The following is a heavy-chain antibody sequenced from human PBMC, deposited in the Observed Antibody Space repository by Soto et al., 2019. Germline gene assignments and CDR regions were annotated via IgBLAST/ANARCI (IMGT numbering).Heavy chain of an antibody. V-gene: IGHV1-3*01. D-gene: IGHD3-3*01. J-gene: IGHJ6*03. Sequence: QVQLVQSGAEVKKPGASVKVSCKASGYTFTSYAMHWVRQAPGQRLEWMGWINAGNGNTKYSQKFQGRVTITRDTSASTAYMELSSLRSEDTAVYYCARDDCWSGYSSNYYYYYMDVWGKGTTVTVSS. CDR3: ARDDCWSGYSSNYYYYYMDV. CDR1: GYTFTSYA. CDR2: INAGNGNT.